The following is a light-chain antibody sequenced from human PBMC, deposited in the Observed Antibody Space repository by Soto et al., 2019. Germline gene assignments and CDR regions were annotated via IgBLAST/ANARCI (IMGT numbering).Light chain of an antibody. J-gene: IGKJ2*01. CDR2: AAS. CDR3: QQYKNWPPLYT. V-gene: IGKV3-15*01. CDR1: QSISSN. Sequence: DIVMTQSPATLSLSPGERATLSCRASQSISSNLAWYQHKPGQAPRLLIYAASTRASGIPARFRCGGSGTEFSLTITSPRSEDFAIYYCQQYKNWPPLYTFGQGTRLEI.